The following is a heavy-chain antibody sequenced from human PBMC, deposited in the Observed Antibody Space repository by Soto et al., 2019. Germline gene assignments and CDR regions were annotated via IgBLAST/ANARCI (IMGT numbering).Heavy chain of an antibody. J-gene: IGHJ4*02. D-gene: IGHD6-13*01. V-gene: IGHV4-38-2*01. CDR2: IYHSGST. CDR3: ARRHSSSWYGLDY. CDR1: GYYISIGYY. Sequence: SETLSLTCAVSGYYISIGYYCGCIRQHPGKGLDWIGSIYHSGSTSYHPSLKSRASISVDTSKTQFSLRLSSVTAANTAMYYCARRHSSSWYGLDYWGQGTLVTVSS.